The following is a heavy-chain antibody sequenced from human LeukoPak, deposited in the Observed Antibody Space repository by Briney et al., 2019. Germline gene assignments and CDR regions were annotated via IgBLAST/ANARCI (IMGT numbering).Heavy chain of an antibody. Sequence: LERPCLSRAVYGGSLRGYSWSWIRQRPGKGQEWSGEINHSGSTNYTPSLKSRVTISVDTSKTHFSLTLSSVTSADTAVYYCARANQFRIELWSSYYRGFGYWGQGTLGTVSS. CDR3: ARANQFRIELWSSYYRGFGY. D-gene: IGHD3-3*01. CDR2: INHSGST. CDR1: GGSLRGYS. V-gene: IGHV4-34*01. J-gene: IGHJ4*02.